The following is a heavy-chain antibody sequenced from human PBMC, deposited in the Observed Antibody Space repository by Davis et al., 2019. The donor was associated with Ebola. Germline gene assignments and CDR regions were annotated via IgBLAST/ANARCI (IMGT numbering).Heavy chain of an antibody. V-gene: IGHV3-33*01. CDR3: ARDGEATVTTPWYYYGMDV. J-gene: IGHJ6*02. D-gene: IGHD4-17*01. CDR2: IWYDGSNK. CDR1: GFTFSSYG. Sequence: GESLKISCAASGFTFSSYGMHWVRQAPGKGLEWVAVIWYDGSNKYYADSVKGRFTISRDNSKNTLYLQMNSLRDEETAVYYCARDGEATVTTPWYYYGMDVWGQGTTVTVSS.